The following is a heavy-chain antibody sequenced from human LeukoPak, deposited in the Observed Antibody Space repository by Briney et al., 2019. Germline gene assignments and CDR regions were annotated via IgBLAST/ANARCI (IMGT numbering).Heavy chain of an antibody. J-gene: IGHJ4*02. D-gene: IGHD3-10*01. CDR3: ARAHQLWFGELSGGGFDY. CDR2: INPNSGDT. V-gene: IGHV1-2*02. CDR1: GYTLTDYY. Sequence: ASVKVSCKASGYTLTDYYMHWVRQAPGQGLEWMGWINPNSGDTNYAQKFQGRVTMTRDTSISTAYMELSRLRSDDTAVYYCARAHQLWFGELSGGGFDYWGQGTLVTVSS.